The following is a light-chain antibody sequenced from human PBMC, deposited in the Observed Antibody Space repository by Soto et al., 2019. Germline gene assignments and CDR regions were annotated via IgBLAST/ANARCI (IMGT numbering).Light chain of an antibody. CDR3: QQYNNWPPWT. J-gene: IGKJ1*01. Sequence: EIVMTQSPATLSVSPGERATLSCRASQSVSSNLAWYQQKPGQAPRLLIYGASTRAPGIPASFSGSGSGTEFTLTISSLQSEDFAVYYCQQYNNWPPWTFGQGTKVEIK. V-gene: IGKV3-15*01. CDR2: GAS. CDR1: QSVSSN.